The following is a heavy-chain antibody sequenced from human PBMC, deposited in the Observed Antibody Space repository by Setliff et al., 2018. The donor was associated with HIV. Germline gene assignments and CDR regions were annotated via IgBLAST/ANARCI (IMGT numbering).Heavy chain of an antibody. CDR2: MYHTGMS. V-gene: IGHV4-4*07. CDR1: GGSMSSHY. Sequence: SETLSLTCSVSGGSMSSHYWTWVRQPAGKGLEWIGRMYHTGMSNYNPSLKSRVTMSVSPSKNQFSLKLTSVTAADTAVYYCARGSYYYYNMDVWGKGTAVTVSS. J-gene: IGHJ6*04. CDR3: ARGSYYYYNMDV.